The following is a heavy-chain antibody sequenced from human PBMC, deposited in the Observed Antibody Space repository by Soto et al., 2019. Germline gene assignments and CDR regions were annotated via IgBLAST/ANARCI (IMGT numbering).Heavy chain of an antibody. CDR3: ARVPPGSYDFWINFYFDY. D-gene: IGHD3-3*01. CDR1: GFTVSSSY. Sequence: EVQLVESGGGLVQRGGSLRLSCAASGFTVSSSYMSWVRQAPGKGLEWVSVIYSGGSTYYADSVKGRFTISRDNSKNTLFLQINSLTAEDTAVYYCARVPPGSYDFWINFYFDYWGQGTLVTVSS. CDR2: IYSGGST. J-gene: IGHJ4*02. V-gene: IGHV3-66*01.